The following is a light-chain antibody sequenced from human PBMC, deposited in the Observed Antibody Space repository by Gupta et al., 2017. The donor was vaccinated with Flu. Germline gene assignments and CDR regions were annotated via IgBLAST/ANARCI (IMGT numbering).Light chain of an antibody. V-gene: IGKV3-11*01. J-gene: IGKJ4*01. CDR1: QSVSSY. CDR2: EAS. CDR3: QQRTNWLLS. Sequence: EVVLTQSPDTLSLSPGERATLSCRASQSVSSYLAWYQQKPGQAPRLLIYEASNRATGIPARFSGSGSGTDFTLTISSLEPEDFAVYYCQQRTNWLLSFGGGTKVEI.